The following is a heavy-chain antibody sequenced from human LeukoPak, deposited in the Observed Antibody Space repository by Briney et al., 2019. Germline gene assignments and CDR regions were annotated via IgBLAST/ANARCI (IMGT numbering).Heavy chain of an antibody. V-gene: IGHV3-21*01. D-gene: IGHD6-19*01. CDR3: ARSKVAGTSDY. CDR2: ISTSSSYI. J-gene: IGHJ4*02. CDR1: GFTFSSYW. Sequence: GGSLRLSCAASGFTFSSYWMNWVRQAPGKGLEWVSTISTSSSYIYYADSVKGRFTISRDNGKNSLYLQMSSLRAEDTAVYYCARSKVAGTSDYWGQGTLVAVSS.